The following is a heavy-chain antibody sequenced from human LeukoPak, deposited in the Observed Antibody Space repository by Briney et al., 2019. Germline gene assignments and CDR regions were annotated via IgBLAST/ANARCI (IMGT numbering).Heavy chain of an antibody. CDR3: ARAGRGYCSSTSCYDAFDI. J-gene: IGHJ3*02. CDR1: GGTFSSYA. V-gene: IGHV1-69*13. CDR2: IIPIFGTA. Sequence: PSVKVSSKASGGTFSSYAISWVRQAPGQGLEWMGGIIPIFGTANYAQKFQGRVTITADESTSTAYMELSSLRSEDTAVYYCARAGRGYCSSTSCYDAFDIWGQGTMVTVSS. D-gene: IGHD2-2*01.